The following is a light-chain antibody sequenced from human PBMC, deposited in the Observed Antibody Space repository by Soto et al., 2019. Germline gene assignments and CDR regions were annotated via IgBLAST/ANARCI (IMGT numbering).Light chain of an antibody. CDR2: GAS. V-gene: IGKV3-15*01. J-gene: IGKJ1*01. CDR1: QSVSST. Sequence: EIVMTQSPATLSFSPGERATLSCRASQSVSSTLAWYQQKPGQAPRLLIYGASTRANGIPARFSGSGSGTEFTLTISSLQSEDFAVYYCQQYNNWPTWTFGHGTKVDIK. CDR3: QQYNNWPTWT.